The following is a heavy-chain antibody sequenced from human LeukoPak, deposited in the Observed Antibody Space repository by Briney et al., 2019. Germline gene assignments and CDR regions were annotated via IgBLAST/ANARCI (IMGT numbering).Heavy chain of an antibody. Sequence: GGSLRLSCAASGFTFSSYGMSWVRQAPGKGLEWVSSISSSSSYIYYADSVKGRFTISRDNAKNSLYLQMNSLRAEDTAVYYCARGRPNYYYYYYMDVWGKGTTVTVSS. J-gene: IGHJ6*03. D-gene: IGHD1-1*01. CDR3: ARGRPNYYYYYYMDV. CDR2: ISSSSSYI. CDR1: GFTFSSYG. V-gene: IGHV3-21*01.